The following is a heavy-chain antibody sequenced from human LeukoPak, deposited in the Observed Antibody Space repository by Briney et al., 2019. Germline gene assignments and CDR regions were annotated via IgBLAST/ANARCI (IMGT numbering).Heavy chain of an antibody. CDR1: GFTFSSYG. J-gene: IGHJ4*02. V-gene: IGHV3-33*01. CDR2: IWYDGSNK. CDR3: ARDFAAYCSGGSCYSPYFDY. Sequence: GRSLRLSCAASGFTFSSYGMHWVRQAPGKGLEWVAVIWYDGSNKYYADSVKSRFTISRDNSKNALYLQMNSLRAEDTAVYYCARDFAAYCSGGSCYSPYFDYWGQGTLVTVSS. D-gene: IGHD2-15*01.